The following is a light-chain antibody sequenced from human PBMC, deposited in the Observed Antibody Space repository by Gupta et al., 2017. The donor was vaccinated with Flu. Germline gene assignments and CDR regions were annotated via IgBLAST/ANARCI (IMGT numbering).Light chain of an antibody. CDR1: QSLLHSNGYNY. V-gene: IGKV2-28*01. Sequence: DIVMTQSPLSLPVTPGEPASISCRSSQSLLHSNGYNYLDWYLQKPGQSPQLLIYLGSNRASGVPDRLSGSGSGTDFTLKISRVEAEDVGVYYCRQALQTPIHFGPGTKVDIK. J-gene: IGKJ3*01. CDR2: LGS. CDR3: RQALQTPIH.